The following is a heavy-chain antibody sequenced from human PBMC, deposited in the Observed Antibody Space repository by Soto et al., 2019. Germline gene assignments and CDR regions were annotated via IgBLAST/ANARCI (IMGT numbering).Heavy chain of an antibody. CDR3: ARITIPRGYYYYYGMDV. CDR1: GGSISSYY. J-gene: IGHJ6*02. D-gene: IGHD3-3*01. Sequence: SETLSLTCTVSGGSISSYYWSWIRQPPGRGLEWIGYIYYSGSTNYNPSLKSRVTISVDTSKNQFSLKLSSVTAADTAVYYCARITIPRGYYYYYGMDVWGQGTTVTVSS. CDR2: IYYSGST. V-gene: IGHV4-59*01.